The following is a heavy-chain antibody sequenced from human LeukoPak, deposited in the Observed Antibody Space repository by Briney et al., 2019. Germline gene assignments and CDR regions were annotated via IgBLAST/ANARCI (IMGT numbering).Heavy chain of an antibody. J-gene: IGHJ5*02. V-gene: IGHV3-30*04. CDR1: GFTFSSYA. CDR2: ISDDGSNK. CDR3: AREIAAAGYNWFDP. Sequence: GGSLRLSCAASGFTFSSYAMHWVRQAPGKGLEWVAVISDDGSNKYYADSVKGRFTISRDNSKNTLYLQMNSLRAEDTAVYYCAREIAAAGYNWFDPWGQGTLVTVSS. D-gene: IGHD6-13*01.